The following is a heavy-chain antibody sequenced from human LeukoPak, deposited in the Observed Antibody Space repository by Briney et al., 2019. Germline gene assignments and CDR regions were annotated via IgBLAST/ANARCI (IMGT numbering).Heavy chain of an antibody. Sequence: PGGSLRLSCAASGFTFSGYWMHWVRQAPGKGLVWVSLIKSDGSSAMYADSVKGRFSISRDNAKNTLYLQMNSLRAEDTAVYFCAREVASAAFDYWGQGTPVTVPS. CDR1: GFTFSGYW. D-gene: IGHD5-12*01. J-gene: IGHJ4*02. CDR3: AREVASAAFDY. CDR2: IKSDGSSA. V-gene: IGHV3-74*03.